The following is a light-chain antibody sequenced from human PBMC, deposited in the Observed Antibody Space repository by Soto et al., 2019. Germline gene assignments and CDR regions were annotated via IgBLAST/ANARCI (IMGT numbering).Light chain of an antibody. V-gene: IGLV2-18*02. Sequence: QSALPQPPSVSGSPGQSVTISCTGTSSDVGSYNRVSWYQQPPGTAPKLMIYDVSNRPSGVPDRFSGSKSGNAASLTITGRQSEDEADYYCSSYTSSSTYVFGTGTKVTVL. CDR1: SSDVGSYNR. CDR3: SSYTSSSTYV. J-gene: IGLJ1*01. CDR2: DVS.